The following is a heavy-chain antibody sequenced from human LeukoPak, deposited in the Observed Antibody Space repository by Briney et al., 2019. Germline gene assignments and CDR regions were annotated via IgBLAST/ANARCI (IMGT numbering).Heavy chain of an antibody. Sequence: SETLSLTCKVSDDSMSRRYWSWIRQSPGKGLEWIGYIYYDGTTSYSPSLKSRVTMSVDTSKNLLSLKVTSVTPADTAVYYCVRDRPNSSGWYGAYYYHLDVWGSGTTVTVSS. CDR2: IYYDGTT. J-gene: IGHJ6*03. CDR1: DDSMSRRY. D-gene: IGHD6-19*01. V-gene: IGHV4-59*11. CDR3: VRDRPNSSGWYGAYYYHLDV.